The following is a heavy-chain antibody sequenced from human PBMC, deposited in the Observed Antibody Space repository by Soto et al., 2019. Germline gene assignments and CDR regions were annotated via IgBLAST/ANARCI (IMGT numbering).Heavy chain of an antibody. D-gene: IGHD1-26*01. CDR1: GFTVSSNY. Sequence: EVQLVETGGGLIQPGGSLRLSCAASGFTVSSNYMSWVRQAPGKGLEWVSVIYSGGSTYYADSVKGRFTISRDNSKNTLYLQMNSLGAEDTAVYYCARAPWDYYYYGMDVWGQGTTVTVSS. V-gene: IGHV3-53*02. CDR3: ARAPWDYYYYGMDV. CDR2: IYSGGST. J-gene: IGHJ6*02.